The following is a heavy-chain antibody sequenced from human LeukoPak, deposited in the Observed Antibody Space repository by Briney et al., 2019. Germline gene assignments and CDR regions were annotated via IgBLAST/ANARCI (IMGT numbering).Heavy chain of an antibody. CDR1: GGSFSGYY. CDR2: INHSGST. Sequence: SETLSLTCAVYGGSFSGYYWSWIRQPPGKGLEWIGEINHSGSTNYNPSLKSRVTISVDTSKNQFSLKLSSVTAADTAVYYCARGYSYLTGYYRSGLDCWGQGTLVTVSS. CDR3: ARGYSYLTGYYRSGLDC. J-gene: IGHJ4*02. D-gene: IGHD3-9*01. V-gene: IGHV4-34*01.